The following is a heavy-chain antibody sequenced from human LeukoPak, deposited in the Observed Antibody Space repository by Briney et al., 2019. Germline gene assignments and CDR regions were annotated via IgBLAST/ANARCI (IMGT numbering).Heavy chain of an antibody. CDR1: GFTFSSYW. J-gene: IGHJ4*02. CDR3: ARVEDYDILTGFDY. CDR2: IKQDGREK. Sequence: GGSLRLSCAASGFTFSSYWMSWVRQAPGKGLEWVANIKQDGREKYSVDSVKGRFTISRDNAKNSLYLQMNSLRAEDTAVYYCARVEDYDILTGFDYWGQGSLVTVSS. D-gene: IGHD3-9*01. V-gene: IGHV3-7*01.